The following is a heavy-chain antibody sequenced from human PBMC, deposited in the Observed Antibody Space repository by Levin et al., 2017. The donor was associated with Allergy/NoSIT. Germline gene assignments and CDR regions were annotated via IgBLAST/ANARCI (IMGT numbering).Heavy chain of an antibody. J-gene: IGHJ6*02. CDR1: GGSISTSTFY. Sequence: KSSETLSLTCTFSGGSISTSTFYWAWIRQPPGKGLEWIGSVFYNGSTWYNPSLKSRVTISVDTSKNQFSLKLHSMTAADTAVYFCARHCTGNTCYYYYYYGLEVWGPGTTVTVSS. CDR2: VFYNGST. CDR3: ARHCTGNTCYYYYYYGLEV. D-gene: IGHD2-8*02. V-gene: IGHV4-39*01.